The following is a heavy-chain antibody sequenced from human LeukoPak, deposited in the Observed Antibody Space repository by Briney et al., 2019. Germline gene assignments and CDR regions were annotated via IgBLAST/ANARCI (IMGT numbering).Heavy chain of an antibody. CDR2: ISASGVST. D-gene: IGHD5-24*01. Sequence: GGSLRLSCAGSGFTFSTYGMSWVRQTPGKGLEWVSAISASGVSTYYADSVKGRFTISRDNSKNTLYLQMNSLRAEDTAVYYCARTRDGYNYLPNWFDPWGQGTLVTVSS. CDR3: ARTRDGYNYLPNWFDP. J-gene: IGHJ5*02. V-gene: IGHV3-23*01. CDR1: GFTFSTYG.